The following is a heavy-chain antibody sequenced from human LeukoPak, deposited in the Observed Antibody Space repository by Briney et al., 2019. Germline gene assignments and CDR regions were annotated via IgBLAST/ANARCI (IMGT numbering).Heavy chain of an antibody. D-gene: IGHD3-9*01. Sequence: GGSLRLSCAASGFTFNSYAMHWVRQAPGGGLEWVAVISKDGHKNFNADSVKGRFIISRDNSKNTLYLQMNSLRAEDTAVYYCAKGVGSSWLSTLSQVAMDVWGKGTTVTVSS. CDR1: GFTFNSYA. V-gene: IGHV3-30*04. CDR2: ISKDGHKN. J-gene: IGHJ6*03. CDR3: AKGVGSSWLSTLSQVAMDV.